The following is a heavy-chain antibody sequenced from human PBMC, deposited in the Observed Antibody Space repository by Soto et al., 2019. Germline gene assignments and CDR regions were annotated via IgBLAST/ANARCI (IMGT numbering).Heavy chain of an antibody. Sequence: QVRLQGSGPGLVRPSETLSLTCAVSGVSTSGFYWSWIRQPPGKGLEYVGYIYDSGSTYYNPSLKSRVTVSLDSSKKQFSLKLTSVTAADTAIYYCARGHLWLEDWGQGTLVTVSS. J-gene: IGHJ4*02. CDR1: GVSTSGFY. CDR3: ARGHLWLED. D-gene: IGHD3-3*01. CDR2: IYDSGST. V-gene: IGHV4-59*01.